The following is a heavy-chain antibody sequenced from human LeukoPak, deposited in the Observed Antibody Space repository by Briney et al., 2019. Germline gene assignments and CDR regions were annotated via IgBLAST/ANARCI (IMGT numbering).Heavy chain of an antibody. J-gene: IGHJ4*02. CDR3: ARATDSSGCCTFDY. CDR2: IYSGGTT. Sequence: VGSLRLSCAASGFTVSSNYMSWVRQAPGKGLEWVSIIYSGGTTYYADSVKGRFTISRDNSKNTLFLQMDSLRPEDTAVYYCARATDSSGCCTFDYWGQGTLVTVSS. D-gene: IGHD6-19*01. CDR1: GFTVSSNY. V-gene: IGHV3-53*01.